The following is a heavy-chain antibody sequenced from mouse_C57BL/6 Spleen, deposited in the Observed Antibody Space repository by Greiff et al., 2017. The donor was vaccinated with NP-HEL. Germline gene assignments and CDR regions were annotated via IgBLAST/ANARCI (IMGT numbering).Heavy chain of an antibody. Sequence: QVQLQQPGAELVKPGASVKLSCKASGYTFTSYWMHWVKQRPGRGLEWIGRIDPNRGGTKYNEKFKSKATLTVDKPSSTAYMQLSSLTSEDSAVYYCASYYGSSDPHYYAMDYWGQGTSVTVSS. CDR3: ASYYGSSDPHYYAMDY. D-gene: IGHD1-1*01. CDR2: IDPNRGGT. V-gene: IGHV1-72*01. CDR1: GYTFTSYW. J-gene: IGHJ4*01.